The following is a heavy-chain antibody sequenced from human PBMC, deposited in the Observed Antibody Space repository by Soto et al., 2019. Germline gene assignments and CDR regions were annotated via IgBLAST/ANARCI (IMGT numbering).Heavy chain of an antibody. CDR2: IYYSGST. CDR1: GGSISSHY. CDR3: ARGIPPYFDY. Sequence: PSETLSLTCTVSGGSISSHYWSWIRQPPGKGLEWIGYIYYSGSTNYNPSLKSRVTISVDTSKNQFSLKLSSVTAADTAVYYCARGIPPYFDYWGQGTLVTVSS. V-gene: IGHV4-59*11. J-gene: IGHJ4*02.